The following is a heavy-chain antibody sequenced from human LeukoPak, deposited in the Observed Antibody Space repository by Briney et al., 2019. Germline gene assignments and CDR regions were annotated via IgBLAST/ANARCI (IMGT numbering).Heavy chain of an antibody. J-gene: IGHJ4*02. Sequence: GGSLRLSCAASGFTFSSYWMHWVRQAPGRGLVWVSRIHSDGSSTSYADSVRGRFTISRDDAKSTLYLQMNSLRAEDTAVYYCARSGWPYYFDYWGQGTLVTVSS. V-gene: IGHV3-74*01. CDR3: ARSGWPYYFDY. CDR2: IHSDGSST. D-gene: IGHD3-22*01. CDR1: GFTFSSYW.